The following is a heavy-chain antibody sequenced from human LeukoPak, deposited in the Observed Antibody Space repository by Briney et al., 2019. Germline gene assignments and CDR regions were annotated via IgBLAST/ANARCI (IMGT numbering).Heavy chain of an antibody. CDR1: GFTFSTYS. CDR3: VREGYSSSFGY. CDR2: ISSSSSTI. Sequence: GGSLRLSCAASGFTFSTYSMNWVRQAPGKGLEWVSYISSSSSTIYYADSVRGRFTISRDTSKNTLYLQMNSLRAEDTAVYYCVREGYSSSFGYWGQGTLVTVSS. J-gene: IGHJ4*02. V-gene: IGHV3-48*01. D-gene: IGHD6-6*01.